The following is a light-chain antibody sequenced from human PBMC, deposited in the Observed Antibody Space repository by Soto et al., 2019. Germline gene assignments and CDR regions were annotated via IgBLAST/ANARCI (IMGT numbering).Light chain of an antibody. Sequence: QSVLTQPPSVSGAPGQRVTISCTGSSSNIGAGYDVHWYQQLPGTAPKLLIYGNSNRPSGVPDRFSGSKSGTSASLAITGLQAEDEAEYYCQSYDSSLSGFHVVFGGGTQLTVL. J-gene: IGLJ2*01. CDR1: SSNIGAGYD. CDR2: GNS. CDR3: QSYDSSLSGFHVV. V-gene: IGLV1-40*01.